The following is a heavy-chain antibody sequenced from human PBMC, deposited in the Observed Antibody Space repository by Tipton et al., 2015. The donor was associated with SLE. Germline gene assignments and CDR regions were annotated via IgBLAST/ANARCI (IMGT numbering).Heavy chain of an antibody. CDR2: MYYSGSS. Sequence: TLSLTCTVSGDSISSYYWSWIRQPPGKGLEWIGYMYYSGSSNYNPSLKSRVTISVDTSKNQFSLRLTSVTAADTAVYYCARSVYDFWSRGWLDPWGQGTLVTVSS. CDR3: ARSVYDFWSRGWLDP. CDR1: GDSISSYY. V-gene: IGHV4-59*01. J-gene: IGHJ5*02. D-gene: IGHD3-3*01.